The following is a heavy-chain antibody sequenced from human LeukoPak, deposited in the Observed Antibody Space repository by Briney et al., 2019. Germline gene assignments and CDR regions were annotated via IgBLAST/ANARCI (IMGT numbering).Heavy chain of an antibody. CDR2: INHSGST. V-gene: IGHV4-34*01. CDR1: GGSFSTYY. D-gene: IGHD6-19*01. J-gene: IGHJ4*02. Sequence: SETLSLTCAVYGGSFSTYYCTWIRQPPGKGLEWIGEINHSGSTYYNPSLKSRVTISIDTSKNQFSLKVRSVTAADTAVYYCARISGWYGANFDYWGQGTLVTVSS. CDR3: ARISGWYGANFDY.